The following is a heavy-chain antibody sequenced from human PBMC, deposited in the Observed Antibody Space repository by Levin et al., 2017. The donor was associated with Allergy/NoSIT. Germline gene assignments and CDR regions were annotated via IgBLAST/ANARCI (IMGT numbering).Heavy chain of an antibody. D-gene: IGHD5-12*01. CDR1: GYTFTGYY. Sequence: GESLKISCKASGYTFTGYYMHWVRQAPGQGLEWMGRINPNSGGTNYAQKFQGRVTMTRDTSISTAYMELSRLRSDDTAVYYCARLGGYSGYDYPFDYWGQGTLVTVSS. CDR3: ARLGGYSGYDYPFDY. V-gene: IGHV1-2*06. J-gene: IGHJ4*02. CDR2: INPNSGGT.